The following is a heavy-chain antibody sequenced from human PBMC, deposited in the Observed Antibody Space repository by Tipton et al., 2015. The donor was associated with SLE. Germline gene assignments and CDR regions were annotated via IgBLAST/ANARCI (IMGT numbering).Heavy chain of an antibody. CDR3: AKEFTLVRGAIFDY. V-gene: IGHV3-9*01. CDR1: GFIFDDYS. Sequence: RSLRLSCAASGFIFDDYSIHWVRQAPGKGLEWGSGVNWDSADLAYADSVKGRFTISRDNAKNSVFLQMDSLRPEDTAWYYCAKEFTLVRGAIFDYWGQGTLVTVSS. CDR2: VNWDSADL. J-gene: IGHJ4*02. D-gene: IGHD3-10*02.